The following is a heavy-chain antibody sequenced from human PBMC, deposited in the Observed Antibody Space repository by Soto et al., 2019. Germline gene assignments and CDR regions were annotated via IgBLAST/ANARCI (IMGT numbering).Heavy chain of an antibody. D-gene: IGHD3-9*01. CDR2: IYYSGST. CDR1: GDSISSSY. Sequence: QVQLQESGPGLVKPSETLSLTCTVSGDSISSSYWSWIRQSPGKGLEWIGYIYYSGSTNYNASLKSRVTISVDTSKNQFSLKLSSVTAADTAVYYCARLYTYYDILTGSQIYGFDFWGQGTMVTVSS. CDR3: ARLYTYYDILTGSQIYGFDF. V-gene: IGHV4-59*01. J-gene: IGHJ3*01.